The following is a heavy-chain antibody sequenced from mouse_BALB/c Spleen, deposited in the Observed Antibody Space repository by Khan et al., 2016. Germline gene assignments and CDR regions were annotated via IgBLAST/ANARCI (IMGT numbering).Heavy chain of an antibody. Sequence: QVQLKQSGAELVRPGTSVKVSCKASGYAFTNYLIEWVKQRPGQGLEWIGVINPGSGGTNYNEKFKGKATLTADKSSSTAYMQLSSLTSDDPAVYFCAHYDPTGYYAMDYWGQGTSVTVSS. V-gene: IGHV1-54*01. J-gene: IGHJ4*01. D-gene: IGHD2-4*01. CDR2: INPGSGGT. CDR1: GYAFTNYL. CDR3: AHYDPTGYYAMDY.